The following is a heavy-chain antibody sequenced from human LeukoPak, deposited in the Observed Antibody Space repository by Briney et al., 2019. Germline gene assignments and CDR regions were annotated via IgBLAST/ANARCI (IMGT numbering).Heavy chain of an antibody. D-gene: IGHD5-18*01. CDR1: GGTFSSYA. J-gene: IGHJ4*02. Sequence: ASVKVSCKASGGTFSSYAISWVRQAPGQGLEWMGGIIPIFGTANYAQKFQGRVTITADESTSTAYMELNSLRSEDTAVYYCASAASGVYSYGSYWGQGTLVTVSS. V-gene: IGHV1-69*13. CDR3: ASAASGVYSYGSY. CDR2: IIPIFGTA.